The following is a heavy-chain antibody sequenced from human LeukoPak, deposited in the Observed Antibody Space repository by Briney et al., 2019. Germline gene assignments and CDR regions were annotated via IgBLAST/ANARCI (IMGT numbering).Heavy chain of an antibody. CDR3: ARGRYYDSSGYYWFDP. V-gene: IGHV3-23*01. CDR1: GFTFSSYG. J-gene: IGHJ5*02. D-gene: IGHD3-22*01. CDR2: ISGSGGST. Sequence: GGSPRLSCAASGFTFSSYGMSWVRQAPGKGLEWVSAISGSGGSTYYADSVKGRFTISRDNSKNTLYLQMNSLRAEDTAVYYCARGRYYDSSGYYWFDPWGQGTLVTVSS.